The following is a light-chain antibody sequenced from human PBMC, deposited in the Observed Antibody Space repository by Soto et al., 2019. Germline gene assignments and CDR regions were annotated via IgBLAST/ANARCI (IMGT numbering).Light chain of an antibody. CDR2: DVS. CDR3: SSYTSSSTLE. V-gene: IGLV2-14*01. CDR1: SSDVGGYNY. J-gene: IGLJ2*01. Sequence: QSALTQPASVSGSPGQSITISCTGTSSDVGGYNYVSWYQQHPGKAPKLMIYDVSNRPSGVSNRFSGSKSGNTASLTISGLQAEDEADYYCSSYTSSSTLEVGGGTK.